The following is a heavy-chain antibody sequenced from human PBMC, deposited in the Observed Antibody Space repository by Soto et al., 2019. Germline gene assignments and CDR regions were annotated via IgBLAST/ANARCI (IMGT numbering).Heavy chain of an antibody. CDR1: GDSISSNTNY. Sequence: SETLSLTCTVSGDSISSNTNYWSWIRQPPGEGLEWIGFISYSGTTSYSPSLKSRVAISLDTSKNQFSLSLSSVTATDTAVYYCARGRGYSYGLDPWGQGTLVTSPQ. CDR2: ISYSGTT. D-gene: IGHD5-18*01. J-gene: IGHJ5*02. V-gene: IGHV4-30-4*01. CDR3: ARGRGYSYGLDP.